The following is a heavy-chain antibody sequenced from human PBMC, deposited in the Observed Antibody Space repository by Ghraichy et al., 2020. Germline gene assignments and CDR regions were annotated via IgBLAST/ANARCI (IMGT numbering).Heavy chain of an antibody. CDR2: IYYSGST. CDR3: ARGTINRRIQLWLRFYFDY. J-gene: IGHJ4*02. CDR1: GGSISSGGYY. D-gene: IGHD5-18*01. V-gene: IGHV4-31*03. Sequence: SETLSLTCTVSGGSISSGGYYWSWIRQHPGKGLEWIGYIYYSGSTYYNPSLKSRVTISVDTSKNQFSLKLSSLTAADTAVYYCARGTINRRIQLWLRFYFDYWGQGTLVTVSS.